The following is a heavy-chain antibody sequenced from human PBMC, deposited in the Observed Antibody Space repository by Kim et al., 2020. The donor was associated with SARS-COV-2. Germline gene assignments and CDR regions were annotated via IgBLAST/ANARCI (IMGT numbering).Heavy chain of an antibody. V-gene: IGHV4-61*01. CDR3: ARGSERGYYYGMDV. J-gene: IGHJ6*02. CDR2: IYYSGST. Sequence: SETLSLTCTVSGGSVSSGSYYWSWIRQPPGKGLEWIGYIYYSGSTNYNPSLKSRVTISVDTSKNQFSLKLSSVTAADTAVYYCARGSERGYYYGMDVWGQGTTVTVSS. CDR1: GGSVSSGSYY.